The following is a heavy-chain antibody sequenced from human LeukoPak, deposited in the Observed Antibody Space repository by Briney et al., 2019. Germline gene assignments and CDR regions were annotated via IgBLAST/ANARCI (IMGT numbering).Heavy chain of an antibody. J-gene: IGHJ4*02. V-gene: IGHV1-2*02. D-gene: IGHD6-19*01. CDR1: GYTFTGYY. CDR3: ARDPSGWFPEYYFDY. CDR2: INLNSGDT. Sequence: ASVKVSCKASGYTFTGYYIHWVRQAPGQGREGMGWINLNSGDTNYVQKFQGRVTMTRDTSINTAYMELSRLTSDDTAVYYCARDPSGWFPEYYFDYWGQGTLVTVSS.